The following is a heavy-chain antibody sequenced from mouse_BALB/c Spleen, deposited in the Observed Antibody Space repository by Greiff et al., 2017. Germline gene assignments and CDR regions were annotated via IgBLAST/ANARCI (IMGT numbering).Heavy chain of an antibody. D-gene: IGHD2-14*01. CDR3: ARYYRYDGWYFDV. CDR2: ISSGGST. Sequence: EVKVVESGGGLVKPGGSLKLSCAASGFTFSSYAMSWVRQTPEKRLEWVASISSGGSTYYPDSVKGRFTISRDNARNILYLQMSSLRSEDTAMYYCARYYRYDGWYFDVWGAGTTVTVSS. V-gene: IGHV5-6-5*01. CDR1: GFTFSSYA. J-gene: IGHJ1*01.